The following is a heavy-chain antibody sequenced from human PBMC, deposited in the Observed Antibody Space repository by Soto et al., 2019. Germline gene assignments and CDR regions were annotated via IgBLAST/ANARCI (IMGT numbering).Heavy chain of an antibody. CDR2: IYYSGST. CDR3: ARDSLGYCSSTSCSNWFDP. V-gene: IGHV4-31*03. Sequence: SETLSLTCTVSGGSISSGGYYWSWIRQHPGKGLEWIGYIYYSGSTYYNPSLKSRVTISVDTSKNQFSLKLSSVTAADTAVYYCARDSLGYCSSTSCSNWFDPWGQGTLVTVSS. D-gene: IGHD2-2*01. CDR1: GGSISSGGYY. J-gene: IGHJ5*02.